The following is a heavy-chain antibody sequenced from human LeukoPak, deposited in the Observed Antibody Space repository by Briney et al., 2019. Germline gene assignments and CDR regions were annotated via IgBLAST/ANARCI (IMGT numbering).Heavy chain of an antibody. J-gene: IGHJ3*02. V-gene: IGHV1-18*01. D-gene: IGHD3-22*01. CDR2: ISGYNGNT. CDR3: ARTDYYDSSGYLGAFDI. Sequence: ASVKVSCKASGYTFTSYGISWVRQAPGQGLEWMGWISGYNGNTNYAQNLQGRVTMTTDTSTSTVYMELRSLRSDDTAVYYCARTDYYDSSGYLGAFDIWGQGTMVTVSS. CDR1: GYTFTSYG.